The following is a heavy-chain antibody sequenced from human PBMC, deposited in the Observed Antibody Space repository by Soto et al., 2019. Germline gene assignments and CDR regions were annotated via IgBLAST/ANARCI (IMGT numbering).Heavy chain of an antibody. CDR3: AKEGYCSSTSCYVDY. CDR1: GFTFSSYG. J-gene: IGHJ4*02. D-gene: IGHD2-2*01. CDR2: ISYDGSNK. V-gene: IGHV3-30*18. Sequence: QVQLVESGGGVVQPGRSLRLSYAASGFTFSSYGMHWVRQAPGKGLEWVAVISYDGSNKYYADSVKGRFTISRDNSKNTLYLQMNSLRAEDTAVYYCAKEGYCSSTSCYVDYWGQGTLVTVSS.